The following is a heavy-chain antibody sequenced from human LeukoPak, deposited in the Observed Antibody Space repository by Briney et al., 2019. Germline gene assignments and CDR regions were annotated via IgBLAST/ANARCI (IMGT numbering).Heavy chain of an antibody. CDR3: AKDRGGGSQLGDAYDV. D-gene: IGHD5-24*01. V-gene: IGHV3-48*04. CDR2: ISSSSGNI. Sequence: GGSLRLSCAASGFTFSSYSMNWVRQAPGKGLAWVSYISSSSGNIYYADSVKGRFTISRDNVRKSLYLQMNSLRIEDTALYYCAKDRGGGSQLGDAYDVWGQGTMVSVSS. J-gene: IGHJ3*01. CDR1: GFTFSSYS.